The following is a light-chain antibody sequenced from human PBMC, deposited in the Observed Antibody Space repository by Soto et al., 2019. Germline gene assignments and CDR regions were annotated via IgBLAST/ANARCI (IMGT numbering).Light chain of an antibody. J-gene: IGKJ2*01. CDR1: QSVPNNY. Sequence: IALTQSPGTVSLSPGERATLSCRARQSVPNNYIAWYQHKPRQAPRLLIYGASRRATGIPDRFSGSGSGTGFTLTISTLAPEDSAMYYCQQYGASPFNFGQGSKLEIK. V-gene: IGKV3-20*01. CDR3: QQYGASPFN. CDR2: GAS.